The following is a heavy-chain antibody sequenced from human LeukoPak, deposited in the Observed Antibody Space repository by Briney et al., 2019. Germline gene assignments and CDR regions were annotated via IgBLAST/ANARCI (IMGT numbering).Heavy chain of an antibody. V-gene: IGHV3-53*01. Sequence: PGGSLRLSCAASGIPVSTNYMSWVRQAPGKGLEWVSIAFSDGRTFYADSVKGRFTISRDSSKNTVFLQMNSLRAEDTAVYYCARGDFDYWGQGTLVTVSS. J-gene: IGHJ4*02. CDR2: AFSDGRT. CDR1: GIPVSTNY. CDR3: ARGDFDY.